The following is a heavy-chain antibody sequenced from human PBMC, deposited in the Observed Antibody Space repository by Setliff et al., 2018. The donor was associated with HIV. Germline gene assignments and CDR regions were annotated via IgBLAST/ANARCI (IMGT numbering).Heavy chain of an antibody. CDR3: ARVFHSLPTGLNDPFDM. Sequence: PSETLSLTCTVSGGSMNSGGYYWTWIRQHPGKGLEWIGYIYASGSPDYNPSLESRVTISSDTSKDQFSLKLKSVTGADTAVYYCARVFHSLPTGLNDPFDMWGQGTLVPVSS. V-gene: IGHV4-31*03. D-gene: IGHD4-17*01. CDR2: IYASGSP. J-gene: IGHJ3*02. CDR1: GGSMNSGGYY.